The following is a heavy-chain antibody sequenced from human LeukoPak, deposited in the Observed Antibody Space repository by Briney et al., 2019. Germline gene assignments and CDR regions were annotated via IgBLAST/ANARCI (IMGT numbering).Heavy chain of an antibody. Sequence: VGSLRLSCAASGFTFSDYYMSWMRQGPGKGLEWVSYISSSVSTIYYADSVKGRFTISRDNAQNSLYLQMNSLRAEDTAVYYCARGTLGSFDIWGQGTMVTVSS. J-gene: IGHJ3*02. V-gene: IGHV3-11*01. CDR1: GFTFSDYY. CDR2: ISSSVSTI. CDR3: ARGTLGSFDI.